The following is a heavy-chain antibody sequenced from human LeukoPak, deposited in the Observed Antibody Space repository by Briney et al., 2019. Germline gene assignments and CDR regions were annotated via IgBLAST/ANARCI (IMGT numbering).Heavy chain of an antibody. CDR3: ARARLYYYDSSGYQYYFDY. CDR1: GFTVSSNH. CDR2: IYSGGST. D-gene: IGHD3-22*01. Sequence: GGSLRLSCAASGFTVSSNHMSWVRQAPGKGLEWVSVIYSGGSTYYADSVKGRFTISRDNSKNTLYLQMNSLRAEDTAVYYCARARLYYYDSSGYQYYFDYWGQGTLVTVSS. J-gene: IGHJ4*02. V-gene: IGHV3-53*01.